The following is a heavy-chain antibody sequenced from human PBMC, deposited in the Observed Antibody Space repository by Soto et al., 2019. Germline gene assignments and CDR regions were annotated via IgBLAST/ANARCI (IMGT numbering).Heavy chain of an antibody. V-gene: IGHV3-30-3*01. CDR1: GFTFSSYA. CDR3: ARGPYYYDSSGYSSDY. D-gene: IGHD3-22*01. Sequence: GASLRLSSAASGFTFSSYAMHWVLQAPGKGLEWVAVISYDGSNKYYAESVKGLFTISRDNSKNTLYLQMNSLRAEDTAVYYCARGPYYYDSSGYSSDYWAQGTLVTVSS. J-gene: IGHJ4*02. CDR2: ISYDGSNK.